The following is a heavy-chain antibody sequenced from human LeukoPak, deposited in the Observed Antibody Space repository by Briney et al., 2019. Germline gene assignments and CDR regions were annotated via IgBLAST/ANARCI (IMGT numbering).Heavy chain of an antibody. J-gene: IGHJ6*03. Sequence: GGSLRLSCAASGFTFSSYAMHWVRQAPGKGLEWVAVISYDGSNKYYADYVKGRFTISRDNSKNTLYLQMNSLRAEDTAVYYCARRDYYYYYMDVWGKGTTVTVSS. CDR3: ARRDYYYYYMDV. CDR1: GFTFSSYA. CDR2: ISYDGSNK. V-gene: IGHV3-30*01.